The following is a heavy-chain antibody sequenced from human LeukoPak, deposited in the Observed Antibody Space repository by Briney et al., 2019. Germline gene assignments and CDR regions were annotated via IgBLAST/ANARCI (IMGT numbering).Heavy chain of an antibody. CDR3: KNRQWIQLWFYFFDY. Sequence: GGSLRLSCAASGFTVSSNEMSWVRQAPGKGLERVSSISGGSTYYADSRRGRFTISRDNSKNTLHLQMNSLRAEDTAVYYCKNRQWIQLWFYFFDYWGQGTLVTVSS. J-gene: IGHJ4*02. CDR2: ISGGST. D-gene: IGHD5-18*01. V-gene: IGHV3-38-3*01. CDR1: GFTVSSNE.